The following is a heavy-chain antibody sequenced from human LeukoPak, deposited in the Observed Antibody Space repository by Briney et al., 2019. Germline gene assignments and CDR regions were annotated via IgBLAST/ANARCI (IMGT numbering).Heavy chain of an antibody. CDR2: IYYSRSA. Sequence: AETLSLTCTVSGGSISNKHCSWMRHPPRKGLEGIGYIYYSRSATYNPSLKSRVTILVDTSKNQFSLKLSSVAAADTAVYYCARGDMPTVTTGTRFDYWGPGTLVTVSS. V-gene: IGHV4-59*12. D-gene: IGHD4-17*01. CDR1: GGSISNKH. CDR3: ARGDMPTVTTGTRFDY. J-gene: IGHJ4*02.